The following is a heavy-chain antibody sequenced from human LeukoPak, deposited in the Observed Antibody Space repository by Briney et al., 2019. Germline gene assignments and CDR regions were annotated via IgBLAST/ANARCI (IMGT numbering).Heavy chain of an antibody. V-gene: IGHV3-9*01. CDR2: ISWNSGSI. J-gene: IGHJ4*02. CDR1: GFTYDDYA. CDR3: AKDFDYYGSGSYYRGALGDY. D-gene: IGHD3-10*01. Sequence: TGGSLRLSCAASGFTYDDYAMHWVRQVPGKGLEWVSGISWNSGSIDYGDSVKGRFTISRDNSKNTLYLQMNSLRAEDTAVYYCAKDFDYYGSGSYYRGALGDYWGQGTLVTVSS.